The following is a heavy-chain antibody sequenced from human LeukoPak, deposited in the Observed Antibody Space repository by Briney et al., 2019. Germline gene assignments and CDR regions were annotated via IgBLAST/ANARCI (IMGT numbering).Heavy chain of an antibody. CDR1: GYTFASYD. CDR3: ARGGLVGATIVDY. D-gene: IGHD1-26*01. J-gene: IGHJ4*02. V-gene: IGHV1-2*02. Sequence: ASVKVSCKASGYTFASYDINWVRQATGQGLEWMGWINPNSGGTNYAQKFQGRVTMTRDTSISTAYMELSRLRSDDTAVYYCARGGLVGATIVDYWGQGTLVTVSS. CDR2: INPNSGGT.